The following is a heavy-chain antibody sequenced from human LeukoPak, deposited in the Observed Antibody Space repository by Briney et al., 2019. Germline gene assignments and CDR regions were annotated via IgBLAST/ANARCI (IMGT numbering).Heavy chain of an antibody. J-gene: IGHJ3*02. V-gene: IGHV4-30-4*01. CDR3: AGLLRGTESAFDI. CDR1: GGSISSGDYY. D-gene: IGHD3-16*01. CDR2: INYSGRS. Sequence: PSQTLSLTCTVSGGSISSGDYYWSWIRQPPGKGLEWIGYINYSGRSSYNPSLMSRVTMSVDTSENQFSLKLSSVTAADTAVYYCAGLLRGTESAFDIWGQGTMVTVSS.